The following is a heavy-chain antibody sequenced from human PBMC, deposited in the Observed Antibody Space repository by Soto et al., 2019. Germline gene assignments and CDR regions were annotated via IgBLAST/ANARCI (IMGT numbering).Heavy chain of an antibody. V-gene: IGHV4-30-2*01. CDR3: ARRRGFPYYYGMDV. D-gene: IGHD5-12*01. CDR2: IYHSGST. Sequence: QLQLQESGSGLVKPSQTLSLTCAVSGGSISSGGYSWSWIRQPPGKGLEWIGYIYHSGSTYYNPSLKSRDNISVDRSKNQFSRKLSSVTAADTAVYYCARRRGFPYYYGMDVWGQGTTVTVSS. J-gene: IGHJ6*02. CDR1: GGSISSGGYS.